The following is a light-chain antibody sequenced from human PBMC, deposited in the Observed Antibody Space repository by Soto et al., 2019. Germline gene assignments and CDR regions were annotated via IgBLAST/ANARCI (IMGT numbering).Light chain of an antibody. CDR1: PAISRW. CDR3: QQANSYPLT. V-gene: IGKV1-12*01. CDR2: STS. Sequence: DIQMTQSPSSVSASVGDRVTITCRASPAISRWLAWYQQKPGKAPKLLIYSTSSLQSGVPSRFSVSGSGTDFTLTISSLQPDDFATYYCQQANSYPLTFGGGTKVEI. J-gene: IGKJ4*01.